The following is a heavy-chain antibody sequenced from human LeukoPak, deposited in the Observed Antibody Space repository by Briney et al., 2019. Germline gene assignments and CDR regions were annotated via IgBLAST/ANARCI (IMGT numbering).Heavy chain of an antibody. CDR3: ARDMGIAAAGSGPYAFDI. CDR1: GYTFTGYY. D-gene: IGHD6-13*01. Sequence: ASVKVSCKASGYTFTGYYMHWVRQAPGQGLEWMGWINPNSGGTNYAQKFQGWVTMTRDTSISTAYMELSRLRSDDTAVYYCARDMGIAAAGSGPYAFDIWGHGTMVTVSS. J-gene: IGHJ3*02. V-gene: IGHV1-2*04. CDR2: INPNSGGT.